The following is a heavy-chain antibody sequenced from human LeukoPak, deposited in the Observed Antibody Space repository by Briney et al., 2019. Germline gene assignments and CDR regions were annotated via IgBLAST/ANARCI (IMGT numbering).Heavy chain of an antibody. CDR1: GFSFSSYS. CDR3: ARASDYYDSSGYFK. J-gene: IGHJ4*02. V-gene: IGHV3-74*01. D-gene: IGHD3-22*01. Sequence: PGGSLRLSCAASGFSFSSYSMNWVRQAPGKGLVWVSRINSDGSSTSYADSVKGRFTISRDNAKNTLYLQMNSLRAEDTAVYYCARASDYYDSSGYFKWGQGTLVTVSS. CDR2: INSDGSST.